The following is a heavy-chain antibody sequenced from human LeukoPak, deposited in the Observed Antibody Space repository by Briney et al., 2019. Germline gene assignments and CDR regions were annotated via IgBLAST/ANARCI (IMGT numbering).Heavy chain of an antibody. Sequence: PSETLSLTCTVPGGSINNYYWNWIRQPPGKGLEWIGYIYYSGRTNYNPSLRSRVTISVDTSKNQFSLKLTSVTAADTALYYCARGTLYNDSSGFFSLDYWGQGTLVTVSS. CDR3: ARGTLYNDSSGFFSLDY. CDR1: GGSINNYY. V-gene: IGHV4-59*01. J-gene: IGHJ4*02. D-gene: IGHD3-22*01. CDR2: IYYSGRT.